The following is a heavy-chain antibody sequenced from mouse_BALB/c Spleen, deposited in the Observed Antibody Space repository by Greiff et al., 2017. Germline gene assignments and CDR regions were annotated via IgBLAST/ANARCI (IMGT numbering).Heavy chain of an antibody. V-gene: IGHV1-87*01. D-gene: IGHD1-1*02. CDR1: GYTFTSYW. J-gene: IGHJ3*01. Sequence: VQLQESGPELVKPGASVRISCKASGYTFTSYWMQWVKQRPGQGLEWIGAIYPGDGDTGYTQKFKGKATLTADKSSSTAYMQLSSLASEDSAVYYCARWGGHDGFAYWGQGTLVTVSA. CDR2: IYPGDGDT. CDR3: ARWGGHDGFAY.